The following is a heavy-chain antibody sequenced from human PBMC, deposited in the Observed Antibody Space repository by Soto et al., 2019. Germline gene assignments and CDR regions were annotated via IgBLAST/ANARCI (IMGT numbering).Heavy chain of an antibody. Sequence: ASVEVCCKASGYTFTGYYMRWVRQAPGQGLAWMGWINPNSGVTNYAQKSQGWVTMTRDTSISTAYMELSRLRSDDTAVYYCARDLQKLELDYWGQGTLVTVSS. CDR3: ARDLQKLELDY. J-gene: IGHJ4*02. CDR1: GYTFTGYY. D-gene: IGHD1-7*01. CDR2: INPNSGVT. V-gene: IGHV1-2*04.